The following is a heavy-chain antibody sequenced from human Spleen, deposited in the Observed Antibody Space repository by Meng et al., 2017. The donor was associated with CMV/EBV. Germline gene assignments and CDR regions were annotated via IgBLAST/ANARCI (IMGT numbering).Heavy chain of an antibody. CDR2: ISSSSSTI. CDR1: GFTFSSYS. V-gene: IGHV3-48*04. Sequence: ETLSLTCAASGFTFSSYSMNWVRQAPGKGLEWVSYISSSSSTIYYADSVKGRFTVSRDNAKNSLYLQMNSLRAEDTAVYYCAREGITGTAESIWGQGTMVTVSS. CDR3: AREGITGTAESI. D-gene: IGHD1-7*01. J-gene: IGHJ3*02.